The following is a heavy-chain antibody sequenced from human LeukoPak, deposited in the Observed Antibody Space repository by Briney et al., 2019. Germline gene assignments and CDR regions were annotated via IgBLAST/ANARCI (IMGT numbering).Heavy chain of an antibody. CDR1: GGSISSSNW. D-gene: IGHD3-22*01. V-gene: IGHV4-4*02. CDR2: IYHSGST. J-gene: IGHJ4*02. Sequence: PSGTLSLTCAVSGGSISSSNWWSWVRQPPGKGLEWIGEIYHSGSTNYNPSLKSRVTISVDKSKNQFSLKLSSVTAADTAVYYCARAQYYYDKYYFDYWGQGTLVTVSS. CDR3: ARAQYYYDKYYFDY.